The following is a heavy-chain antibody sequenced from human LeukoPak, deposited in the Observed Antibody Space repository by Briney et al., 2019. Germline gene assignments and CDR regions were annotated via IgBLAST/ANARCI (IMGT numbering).Heavy chain of an antibody. J-gene: IGHJ3*02. CDR3: ASGDTAMVTFAFDI. D-gene: IGHD5-18*01. Sequence: GASVKVSCKASGYSFTGYYMHWVRQAPGQGLDWMGRINPNSGGTNYAQKFQGRVTMTRDPSISTVYMELSRLRSDDTAVYYCASGDTAMVTFAFDIWGQGTMVTVSS. CDR2: INPNSGGT. V-gene: IGHV1-2*06. CDR1: GYSFTGYY.